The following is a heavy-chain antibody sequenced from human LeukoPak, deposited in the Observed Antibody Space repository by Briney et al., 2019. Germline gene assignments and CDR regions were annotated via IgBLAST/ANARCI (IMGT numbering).Heavy chain of an antibody. Sequence: SETLSLTCTVSGGSISSYYWSWIRQPPGKGLEWIGYIYYSGSTNYNPSLKSRVTISVDTSKNQFSLKLSSVTAADTAVYYCARDPYYYDSSGYYYGSGAFDIWGQGTMVTVSS. D-gene: IGHD3-22*01. CDR3: ARDPYYYDSSGYYYGSGAFDI. V-gene: IGHV4-59*12. CDR2: IYYSGST. J-gene: IGHJ3*02. CDR1: GGSISSYY.